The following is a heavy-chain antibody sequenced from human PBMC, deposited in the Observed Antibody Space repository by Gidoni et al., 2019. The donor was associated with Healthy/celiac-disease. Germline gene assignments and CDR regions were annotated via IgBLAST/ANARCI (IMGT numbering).Heavy chain of an antibody. D-gene: IGHD5-18*01. CDR1: GFTLRSYG. V-gene: IGHV3-30*18. Sequence: QVQLVESGGGVVQPGRSLRLSCAASGFTLRSYGMHWVRQAPGKGLEWVAVISYDGSNKYYADSVKGRFTISRDNSKNTLYLQMNSLRAEDTAVYYCAKGDTFSYYYGMDVWGQGTTVTVSS. CDR2: ISYDGSNK. J-gene: IGHJ6*02. CDR3: AKGDTFSYYYGMDV.